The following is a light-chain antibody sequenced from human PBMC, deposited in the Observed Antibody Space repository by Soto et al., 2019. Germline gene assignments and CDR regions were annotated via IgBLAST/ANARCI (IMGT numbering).Light chain of an antibody. CDR2: DAS. CDR3: QQRSNWPLT. Sequence: EIVLTQSPATLSLSPGERATLSCRASQSVSSYLAWYQQKSGQAPRLLIYDASNRATGIPARFSGSGSGTDFTFTISSLEPEDFAVYYCQQRSNWPLTFGQGTRLEIK. J-gene: IGKJ5*01. V-gene: IGKV3-11*01. CDR1: QSVSSY.